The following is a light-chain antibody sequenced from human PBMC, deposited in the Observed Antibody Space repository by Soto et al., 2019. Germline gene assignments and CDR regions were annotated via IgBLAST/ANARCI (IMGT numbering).Light chain of an antibody. V-gene: IGLV1-44*01. Sequence: QSVLTQPPSASGTPGQRVTISCSGSSSNIGSNTVNWYQQLPGTAPKLLIYSNNQRPSGVPDRFSGSKSGTSASLAISGLQSEDEADYYCAAWDDSLNGSVVFGGGTNSPS. CDR3: AAWDDSLNGSVV. CDR1: SSNIGSNT. CDR2: SNN. J-gene: IGLJ2*01.